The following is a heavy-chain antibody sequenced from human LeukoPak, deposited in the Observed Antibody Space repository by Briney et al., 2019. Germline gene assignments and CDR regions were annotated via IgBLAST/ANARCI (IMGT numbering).Heavy chain of an antibody. V-gene: IGHV3-74*01. CDR3: ARERQQLVLIDY. J-gene: IGHJ4*02. Sequence: GGSLRLSCAASGFTFSSYWMHWVRQAPGKGLVWVSRINSDGSSTSYADSVKGRFTISRDNAKNTLYLQMTSLRAEDTAVYYCARERQQLVLIDYWGQGTLVTVSS. CDR1: GFTFSSYW. CDR2: INSDGSST. D-gene: IGHD6-13*01.